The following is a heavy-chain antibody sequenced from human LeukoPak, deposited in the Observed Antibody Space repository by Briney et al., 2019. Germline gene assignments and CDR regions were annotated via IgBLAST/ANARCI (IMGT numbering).Heavy chain of an antibody. CDR1: GFTFSNYG. CDR3: ARSPYYDILAGFYYYFDY. V-gene: IGHV3-30*03. J-gene: IGHJ4*02. CDR2: ISHDGSRE. D-gene: IGHD3-9*01. Sequence: GRSLRLSCEASGFTFSNYGMHWVRQAPGKRLEWVALISHDGSREDYAESVKGRFTISRDNSKNTLYLQMNSLRAEDTATYYCARSPYYDILAGFYYYFDYWGQGTLVTVSS.